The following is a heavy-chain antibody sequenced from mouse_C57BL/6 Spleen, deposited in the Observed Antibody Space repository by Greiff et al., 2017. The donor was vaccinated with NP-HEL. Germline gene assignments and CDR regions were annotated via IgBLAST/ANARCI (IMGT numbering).Heavy chain of an antibody. J-gene: IGHJ1*03. CDR2: ISDGGSYT. V-gene: IGHV5-4*01. D-gene: IGHD1-1*01. CDR3: AREWITTVVANWYFDV. CDR1: GFTFSSYA. Sequence: EVQLQESGGGLVKPGGSLKLSCAASGFTFSSYAMSWVRQTPEKRLEWVATISDGGSYTYYPDNVKGRFTISRDNAKNNLYLQMSHLKSEDTAMYYCAREWITTVVANWYFDVWGTGTTVTVSS.